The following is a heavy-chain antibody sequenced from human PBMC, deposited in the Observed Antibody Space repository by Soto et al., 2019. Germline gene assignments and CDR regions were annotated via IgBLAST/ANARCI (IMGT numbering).Heavy chain of an antibody. J-gene: IGHJ4*02. CDR3: ARDRGSSGYDY. V-gene: IGHV4-59*01. Sequence: SETLSVTCTVSGGSISSYYWSWIRQPPGKGLEWIGYIYYSGSINYNPSLKSRVTISVDTSKNQFSLKLSSVTAADTAVYYCARDRGSSGYDYWGQGTLVTVSS. CDR2: IYYSGSI. CDR1: GGSISSYY. D-gene: IGHD3-22*01.